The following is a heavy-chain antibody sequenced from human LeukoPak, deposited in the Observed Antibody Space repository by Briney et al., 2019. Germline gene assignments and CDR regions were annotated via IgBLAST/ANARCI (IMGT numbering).Heavy chain of an antibody. Sequence: GGSLRLSCAASGFTFISYAMGWVRQAPGKGLEWVSAISGSGGSTYYADSVKGRFTISRDNSKNTLYLQMNSLRAEDTAVYYCAKDVSRFLEWFSVGTGGQGTLVTVSS. J-gene: IGHJ4*02. CDR1: GFTFISYA. CDR3: AKDVSRFLEWFSVGT. D-gene: IGHD3-3*01. CDR2: ISGSGGST. V-gene: IGHV3-23*01.